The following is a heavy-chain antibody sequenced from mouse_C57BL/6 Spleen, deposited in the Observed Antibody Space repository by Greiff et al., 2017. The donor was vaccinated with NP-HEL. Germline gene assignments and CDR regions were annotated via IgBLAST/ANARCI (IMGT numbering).Heavy chain of an antibody. V-gene: IGHV1-64*01. CDR3: ARDGSSYIRFAY. Sequence: QVQLQQPGAELVKPGASVKLSCKASGYTFTSYWMHWVKQRPGQGLEWIGMIHPNSGSTNYNEKFKSKATLTVDKSSSTAYMQLSSLTSEDSAVYYCARDGSSYIRFAYWGQGTLVTVSA. J-gene: IGHJ3*01. CDR1: GYTFTSYW. CDR2: IHPNSGST. D-gene: IGHD1-1*01.